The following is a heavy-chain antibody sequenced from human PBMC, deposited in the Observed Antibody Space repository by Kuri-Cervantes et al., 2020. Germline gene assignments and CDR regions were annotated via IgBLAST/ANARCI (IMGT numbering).Heavy chain of an antibody. D-gene: IGHD6-13*01. CDR3: AKGVPYSSSWFDY. CDR1: GFTFGGHG. Sequence: GGSLRLSCAGSGFTFGGHGFHWVRQAPGGGLEWVALIWYDGTNKYYADSVKGRFTISRDNAKNSLYLQMNSLRTEDTALYYCAKGVPYSSSWFDYWGQGTLVTVSS. V-gene: IGHV3-30*02. CDR2: IWYDGTNK. J-gene: IGHJ4*02.